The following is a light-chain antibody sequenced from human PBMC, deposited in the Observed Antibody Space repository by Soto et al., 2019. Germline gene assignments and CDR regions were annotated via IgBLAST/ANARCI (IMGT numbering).Light chain of an antibody. CDR2: DAS. Sequence: EFVLAQSPGTLSLSPGERATLSCRASQTVRNNYLAWYQQKPGQAPRLMIYDASSRETGIPDRFSGGGAGTEFTLTISRLEPEDFEVYYCQQFSSYPLTFGGGTKVDIK. CDR1: QTVRNNY. V-gene: IGKV3-20*01. J-gene: IGKJ4*01. CDR3: QQFSSYPLT.